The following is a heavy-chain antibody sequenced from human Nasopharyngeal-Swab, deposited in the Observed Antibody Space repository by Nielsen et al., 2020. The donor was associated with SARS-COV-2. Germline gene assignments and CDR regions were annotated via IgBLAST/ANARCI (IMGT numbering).Heavy chain of an antibody. J-gene: IGHJ6*02. V-gene: IGHV3-30-3*01. D-gene: IGHD6-13*01. Sequence: GESLKISCAASGFTFSSYAMHWVRQAPGKGLEWVAVISYDGSNKYYADSVKGRFTISRDNSKNTLYLQMNSLRAEDTAVYYCAGGEAAADFYYYGMDVWGQGTTVTVSS. CDR1: GFTFSSYA. CDR2: ISYDGSNK. CDR3: AGGEAAADFYYYGMDV.